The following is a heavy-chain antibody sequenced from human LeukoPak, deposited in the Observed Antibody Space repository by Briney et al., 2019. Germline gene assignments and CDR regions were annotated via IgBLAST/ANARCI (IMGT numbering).Heavy chain of an antibody. CDR3: ARHATIDCGGDCWGELDY. J-gene: IGHJ4*02. CDR2: IYHSGST. D-gene: IGHD2-21*02. CDR1: GGSISSGGYS. Sequence: SQTLSLTCAVSGGSISSGGYSWSWIRQPPGKGLEWIGYIYHSGSTYYNPSLKSRVTISVDRSKNQFSLKLSSVTAADTAVYYCARHATIDCGGDCWGELDYWGQGTLVTVSS. V-gene: IGHV4-30-2*01.